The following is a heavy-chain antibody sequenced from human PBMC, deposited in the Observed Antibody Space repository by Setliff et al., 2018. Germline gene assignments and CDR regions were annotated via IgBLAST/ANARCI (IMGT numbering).Heavy chain of an antibody. V-gene: IGHV3-30-3*01. CDR1: GFTFSSYA. J-gene: IGHJ5*02. D-gene: IGHD1-26*01. CDR2: ISYDGSNK. CDR3: ARSSLVGAISTWFDP. Sequence: HPGGSLRLSCAASGFTFSSYAMHWVRQAPGKGLEWVAVISYDGSNKYYADSVKGRFTISRDNSKNTLYLQMNSLRAEDTAVYYCARSSLVGAISTWFDPWGQGTLVTVSS.